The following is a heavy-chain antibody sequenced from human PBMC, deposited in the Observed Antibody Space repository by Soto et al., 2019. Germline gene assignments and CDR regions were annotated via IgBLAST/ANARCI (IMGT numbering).Heavy chain of an antibody. Sequence: SETLSLTCTVSGVSITSYYWSWIRQTPGRGLEYIAYIYYSGSINYNPSLGSRVTISVDMSKNQFSLKLSSVTAADTAVYYCASHNSSSYYYYYYMDVWGKGTTVTVSS. D-gene: IGHD6-6*01. V-gene: IGHV4-59*08. CDR3: ASHNSSSYYYYYYMDV. CDR2: IYYSGSI. J-gene: IGHJ6*03. CDR1: GVSITSYY.